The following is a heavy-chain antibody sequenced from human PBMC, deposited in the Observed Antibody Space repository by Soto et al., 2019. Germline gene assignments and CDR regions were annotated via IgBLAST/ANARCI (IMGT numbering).Heavy chain of an antibody. CDR3: ARGGDFYGSGSSYFDY. J-gene: IGHJ4*02. D-gene: IGHD3-10*01. V-gene: IGHV1-8*01. Sequence: ASVKVSCKASGYTFTSYDINWARQATGQGLEWMGWMNPNSGNTGYAQKFRGRVTMTRNTSISTAYMELSSLRSEDTAVYYCARGGDFYGSGSSYFDYWGQGTLVTVSS. CDR1: GYTFTSYD. CDR2: MNPNSGNT.